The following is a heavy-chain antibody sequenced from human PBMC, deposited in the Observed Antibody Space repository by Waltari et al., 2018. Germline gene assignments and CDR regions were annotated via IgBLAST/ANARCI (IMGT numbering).Heavy chain of an antibody. J-gene: IGHJ2*01. CDR2: IYTTGDT. D-gene: IGHD4-17*01. CDR1: GGSMPTSY. CDR3: ARCSTVTSIYWYFDL. Sequence: QVQLQESGPRLVRPWEPLSLTCPVSGGSMPTSYWSWFRQAAGKGPEWIGRIYTTGDTKYNPSLKSRVIMSIDTSKNQFSLSLNSVTAADTAVYYCARCSTVTSIYWYFDLWGRGALVTVSS. V-gene: IGHV4-4*07.